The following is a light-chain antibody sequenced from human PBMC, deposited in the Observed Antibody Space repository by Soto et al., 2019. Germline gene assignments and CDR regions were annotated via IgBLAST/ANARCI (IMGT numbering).Light chain of an antibody. CDR2: VAS. Sequence: ELGLTQSPATLSVSPGARATLSCRASQSVNQELGWYQQKPGQAPRLLIYVASYRATGIPARFSGSGSGTEYTLTISNLQAEDFAVYYCQQFNNWPHTVGQGTKVDIK. CDR3: QQFNNWPHT. V-gene: IGKV3-15*01. J-gene: IGKJ2*01. CDR1: QSVNQE.